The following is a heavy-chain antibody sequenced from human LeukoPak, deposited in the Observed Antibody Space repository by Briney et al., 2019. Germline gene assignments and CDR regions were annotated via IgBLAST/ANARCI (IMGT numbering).Heavy chain of an antibody. J-gene: IGHJ3*02. CDR3: ARGGGSYTGYAFDI. CDR2: IYSGGNT. CDR1: GLLLNSYY. D-gene: IGHD1-26*01. Sequence: PGGSLSLSCAASGLLLNSYYMRWGRQAREKGLEWVCVIYSGGNTNYAEHVQGRFTISRDNSKNTLYLQMNSLRAEDTAVYYCARGGGSYTGYAFDIWGQGTMVTVSS. V-gene: IGHV3-53*01.